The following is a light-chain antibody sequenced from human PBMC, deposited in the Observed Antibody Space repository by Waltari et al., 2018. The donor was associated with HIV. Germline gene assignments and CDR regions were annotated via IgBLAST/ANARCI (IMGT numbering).Light chain of an antibody. CDR3: HQYGDSSLMT. CDR2: RAS. Sequence: ILLMQSPDSLSLSPGETATLSCRASQAVNNDYLVWYQQRPGQAPRLLMYRASTRAAAIPDRFSGGGSGTDFTLTISSLEPDDFAVYYCHQYGDSSLMTFGPGTTVDL. J-gene: IGKJ3*01. CDR1: QAVNNDY. V-gene: IGKV3-20*01.